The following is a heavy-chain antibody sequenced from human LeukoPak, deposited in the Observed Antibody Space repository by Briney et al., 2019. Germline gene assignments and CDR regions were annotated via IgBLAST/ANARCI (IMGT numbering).Heavy chain of an antibody. V-gene: IGHV3-30*02. D-gene: IGHD5-18*01. CDR2: IRYDGSIQ. CDR3: AKGYGESHFDS. J-gene: IGHJ4*02. Sequence: GGSLRLSCAASGFTFSNYAMHWVRQAPGKGLEWVAFIRYDGSIQYYAHSVKGRFTISRDNSNNTLYLQMNTLRGDDTAVYFCAKGYGESHFDSWGQGTLVTVSS. CDR1: GFTFSNYA.